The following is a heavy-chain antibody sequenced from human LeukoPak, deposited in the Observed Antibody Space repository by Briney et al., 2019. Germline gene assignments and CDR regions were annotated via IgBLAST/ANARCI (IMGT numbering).Heavy chain of an antibody. Sequence: GGSLRLSCEASGFTVSSNYMSWVRQAPGKGLEWVSVIYSDGSTYYADSVRGRFTISRDSSKNTLYLQMNSLRAEDTAVYYCAKVYGWYGEGYFDYWGQGTLVTVSS. CDR2: IYSDGST. CDR3: AKVYGWYGEGYFDY. J-gene: IGHJ4*02. D-gene: IGHD3-10*01. CDR1: GFTVSSNY. V-gene: IGHV3-53*01.